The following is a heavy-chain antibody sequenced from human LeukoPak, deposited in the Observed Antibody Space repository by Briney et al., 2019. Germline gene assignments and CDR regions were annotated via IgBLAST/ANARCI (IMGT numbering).Heavy chain of an antibody. J-gene: IGHJ6*03. CDR2: INPNSGGT. CDR1: GYTFTGYY. CDR3: ARGGCSGGSCYYYYYMDV. D-gene: IGHD2-15*01. Sequence: GASVKVSCKASGYTFTGYYMHWVRQAPGQGLEWMGWINPNSGGTNYAQKFQGRVTMTRDTSISTAYMELSRLRSDDMAVYYCARGGCSGGSCYYYYYMDVWGKGTTVTVSS. V-gene: IGHV1-2*02.